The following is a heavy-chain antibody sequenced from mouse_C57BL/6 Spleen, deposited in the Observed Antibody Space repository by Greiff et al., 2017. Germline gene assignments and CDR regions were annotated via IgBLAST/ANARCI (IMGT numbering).Heavy chain of an antibody. D-gene: IGHD2-1*01. J-gene: IGHJ4*01. V-gene: IGHV1-59*01. CDR3: AIYPMDY. Sequence: VQLQQPGAELVRPGTSVKLSCKASGYTFTSYWMHWVKQRPGQGLEWIGVIDPSDSYTNYNQKFKGKATLTVDTASSTAYMQLSSLTSEDSAVYYCAIYPMDYWGQGTSVTVSS. CDR1: GYTFTSYW. CDR2: IDPSDSYT.